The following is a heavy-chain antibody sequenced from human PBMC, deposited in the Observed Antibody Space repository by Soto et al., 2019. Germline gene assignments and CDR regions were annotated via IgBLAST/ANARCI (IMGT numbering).Heavy chain of an antibody. D-gene: IGHD2-2*01. CDR3: ARDMGDIVVVPAATHPDY. CDR1: GYTFTGYY. J-gene: IGHJ4*02. Sequence: QVQLVQSGAEVKKPGASVKVSCKASGYTFTGYYMHWVRQAPGQGLEWMGWINPNSGGTNYAQKFQGRVTMTRDTSISTAYMELSRLRSDGTAVYYCARDMGDIVVVPAATHPDYWGEGTLVTVSS. V-gene: IGHV1-2*02. CDR2: INPNSGGT.